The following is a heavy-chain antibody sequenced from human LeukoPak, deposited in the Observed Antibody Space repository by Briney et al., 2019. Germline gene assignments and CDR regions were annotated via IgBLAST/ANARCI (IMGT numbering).Heavy chain of an antibody. CDR3: ARGGSF. V-gene: IGHV3-7*01. J-gene: IGHJ4*02. CDR1: GFTFSNAW. Sequence: GGSLRLSCAASGFTFSNAWMSWVRQAPGKGLEWVANIKGDGSEKSYVDSVKGRFTISRDNAKNSLYLQMNSLRAEDTAVYYCARGGSFWGQGTLVTVSS. D-gene: IGHD3-10*01. CDR2: IKGDGSEK.